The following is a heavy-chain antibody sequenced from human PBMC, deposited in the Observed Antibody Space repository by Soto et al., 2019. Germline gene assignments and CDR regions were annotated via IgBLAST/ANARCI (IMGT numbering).Heavy chain of an antibody. Sequence: QVQLVESGGGVVQPGRSLRLSCVASGFTFSSYAMHWVRQAPGKGLEWVAIMSYDGNNQYYAGSVKGRFTISRDNFKNTLYLLMNSLRAEDTAVYYCAKALGELSPESFDYWGQGILVTVSS. J-gene: IGHJ4*02. D-gene: IGHD3-16*02. CDR3: AKALGELSPESFDY. CDR2: MSYDGNNQ. CDR1: GFTFSSYA. V-gene: IGHV3-30*18.